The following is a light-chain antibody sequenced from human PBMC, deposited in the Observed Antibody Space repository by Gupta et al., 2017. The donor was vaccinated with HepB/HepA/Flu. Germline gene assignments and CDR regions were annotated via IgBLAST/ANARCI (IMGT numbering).Light chain of an antibody. Sequence: SLSPGERATLSCRAIQSVSSSYLAWYQQKPGQAPRLLIYGASSRATGIPDRFSGSGSGTDFTLTISRLEPEDFAVYYCQQKGSTPLTFGRGTKVEIK. J-gene: IGKJ4*01. V-gene: IGKV3-20*01. CDR1: QSVSSSY. CDR2: GAS. CDR3: QQKGSTPLT.